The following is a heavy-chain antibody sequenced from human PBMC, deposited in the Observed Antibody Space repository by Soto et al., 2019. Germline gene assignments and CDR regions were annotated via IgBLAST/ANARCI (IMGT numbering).Heavy chain of an antibody. CDR2: FDPEDGET. Sequence: GASVKVSCKVSGYTLTELSMHWVRQAPGKGLEWMGGFDPEDGETIYAQKFQGRVTMTEDTSTDTAYMELSSLRSEHTAVYYCATGTPGEAGADAFDIWGQETMVTVSS. CDR3: ATGTPGEAGADAFDI. J-gene: IGHJ3*02. V-gene: IGHV1-24*01. CDR1: GYTLTELS. D-gene: IGHD1-1*01.